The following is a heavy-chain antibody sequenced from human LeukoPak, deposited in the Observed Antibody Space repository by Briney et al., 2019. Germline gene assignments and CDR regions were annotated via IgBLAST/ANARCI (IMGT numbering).Heavy chain of an antibody. V-gene: IGHV3-30*18. CDR3: AKSSGVTHQRGWFDP. CDR1: GFTFSNYG. D-gene: IGHD1-26*01. J-gene: IGHJ5*02. Sequence: PGGSLRLSCAASGFTFSNYGMHWVRQAPGTGLEWVAVISNDGSNKYSADSVKGRFTISRDNSKNTLYLQMNGLRAEDTAVYYCAKSSGVTHQRGWFDPWGQGTLVTVSS. CDR2: ISNDGSNK.